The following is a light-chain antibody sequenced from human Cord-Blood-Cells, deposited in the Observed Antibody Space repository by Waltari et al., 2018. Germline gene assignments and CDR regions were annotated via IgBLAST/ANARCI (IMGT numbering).Light chain of an antibody. CDR3: QQSNSFPYS. J-gene: IGKJ2*03. CDR2: AAS. CDR1: QGISSW. V-gene: IGKV1D-12*01. Sequence: DIQMTQSPSSVSASVGDRVTITCRASQGISSWLAWSQQKPGKAPKLLIYAASSLQSGVPSRFSGSGSGTDFTLTIISLQPEDFATYYCQQSNSFPYSFGQGTKLEIK.